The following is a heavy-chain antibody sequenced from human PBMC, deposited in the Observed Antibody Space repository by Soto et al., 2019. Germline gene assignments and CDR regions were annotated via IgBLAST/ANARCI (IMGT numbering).Heavy chain of an antibody. J-gene: IGHJ6*02. CDR2: ISSSSSTI. V-gene: IGHV3-48*02. CDR3: AREDTVTTSYYYYYGMDV. D-gene: IGHD4-4*01. CDR1: GFTFSSYS. Sequence: EVQLVESGGGLVQPGGSLRLSCAASGFTFSSYSMNWVRQAPGKGLEWVSYISSSSSTIYYADSVKGRFTISRDNAKNSLYLQMNSLRDEDTAVYYCAREDTVTTSYYYYYGMDVWGQGTTVTVSS.